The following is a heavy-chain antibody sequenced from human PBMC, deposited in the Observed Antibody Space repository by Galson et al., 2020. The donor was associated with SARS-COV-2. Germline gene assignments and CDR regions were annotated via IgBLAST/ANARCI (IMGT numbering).Heavy chain of an antibody. CDR1: GFTSDDYA. V-gene: IGHV3-9*02. Sequence: PGGSLRLSCAASGFTSDDYAMHWGRQAPGKGLACVSGSRGNSGSIGYADSVKGRFTISRDNAKNSLYLQMNSLRAEDTALYYCAKDGPLPNFLPGDYYYGMDVWGQGTTVTVSS. CDR2: SRGNSGSI. J-gene: IGHJ6*02. D-gene: IGHD7-27*01. CDR3: AKDGPLPNFLPGDYYYGMDV.